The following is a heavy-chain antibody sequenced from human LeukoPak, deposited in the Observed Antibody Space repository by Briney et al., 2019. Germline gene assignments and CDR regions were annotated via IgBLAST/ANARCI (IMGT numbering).Heavy chain of an antibody. V-gene: IGHV3-30*18. D-gene: IGHD1-1*01. CDR1: GFIFSSYD. Sequence: GGSLRLSCAASGFIFSSYDMHWARQAPGKGLEWVALISSNGTNKYYADSVKGRFTISRDNSKNTLYLQMNSLRGEDTAVYYCVKVLVTYTVDVWGQGTTVTVSS. CDR2: ISSNGTNK. CDR3: VKVLVTYTVDV. J-gene: IGHJ6*02.